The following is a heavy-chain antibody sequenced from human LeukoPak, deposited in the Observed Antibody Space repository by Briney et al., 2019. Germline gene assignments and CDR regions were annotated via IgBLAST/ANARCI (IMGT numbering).Heavy chain of an antibody. Sequence: ASVKVSCKSSGYTFPSYDINWLRQATGQGRAGMGWMKHNRGNIGYAQKCQGRGTMTKNTSIRTAYMELSSLRSEDTAVYYCARADDFWSGYPDYWGQGPLVSVSS. CDR1: GYTFPSYD. CDR3: ARADDFWSGYPDY. J-gene: IGHJ4*02. CDR2: MKHNRGNI. D-gene: IGHD3-3*01. V-gene: IGHV1-8*01.